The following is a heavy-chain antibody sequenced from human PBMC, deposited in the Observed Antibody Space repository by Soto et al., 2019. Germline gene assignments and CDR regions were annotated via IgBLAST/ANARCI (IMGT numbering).Heavy chain of an antibody. CDR2: IKQDGMET. CDR1: GFTFSTYW. V-gene: IGHV3-7*05. Sequence: HPGGSLRLSCAASGFTFSTYWMSWVRQAPGRGLEWVAKIKQDGMETYYVDSVKGRFTISRDNAKNSLYLQMNSLRAEDSAVYYCAKDRPDFWTGSPIRAEFDYWGQGTLVTVSS. D-gene: IGHD3-3*01. CDR3: AKDRPDFWTGSPIRAEFDY. J-gene: IGHJ4*02.